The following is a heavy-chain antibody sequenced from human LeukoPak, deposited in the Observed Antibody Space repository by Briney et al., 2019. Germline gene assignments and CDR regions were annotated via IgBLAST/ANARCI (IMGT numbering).Heavy chain of an antibody. CDR3: ATSESQTRFDY. CDR2: IFPGDSET. J-gene: IGHJ4*02. D-gene: IGHD1/OR15-1a*01. Sequence: GESLKISCKGSGYSFTTHWIGWVRQLPGKGLEWMGLIFPGDSETIYSPSFQGQVTISADKSINTAYLRWSSLKASDTAMYYCATSESQTRFDYWGQGTLVTVSS. CDR1: GYSFTTHW. V-gene: IGHV5-51*01.